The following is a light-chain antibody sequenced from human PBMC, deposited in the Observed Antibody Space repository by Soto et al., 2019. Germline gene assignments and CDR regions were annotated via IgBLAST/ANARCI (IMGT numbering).Light chain of an antibody. V-gene: IGLV1-40*01. CDR2: ENN. CDR3: QSYYSSLSGYV. Sequence: QSVLTQPPSVSEAPGQRVTISCTGSSSNIGAGYEAHWYQQVPGTAPKLLIYENNNRPSGVPDRFSGTKSGTSASLSITGLQAEEEAVYYCQSYYSSLSGYVFGTGTKLTVL. J-gene: IGLJ1*01. CDR1: SSNIGAGYE.